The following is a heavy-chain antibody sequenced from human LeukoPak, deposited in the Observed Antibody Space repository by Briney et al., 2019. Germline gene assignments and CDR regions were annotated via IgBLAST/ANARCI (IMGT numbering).Heavy chain of an antibody. Sequence: SETLSLTCAVYGGSFSGYYWGWIRQPPGKGLEWIGSIYYSGSTYYNPSLKSRVTISVDTSKNQFSLKLSSVTAADTAVYYCARNKVVVAANLFDPWGQGTLVTVSS. CDR3: ARNKVVVAANLFDP. CDR2: IYYSGST. D-gene: IGHD2-15*01. CDR1: GGSFSGYY. V-gene: IGHV4-39*01. J-gene: IGHJ5*02.